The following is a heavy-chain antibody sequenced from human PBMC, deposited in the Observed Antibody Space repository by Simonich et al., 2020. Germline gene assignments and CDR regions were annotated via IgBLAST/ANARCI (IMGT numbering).Heavy chain of an antibody. CDR1: GYSFTSYW. J-gene: IGHJ3*02. D-gene: IGHD1-1*01. CDR2: IDPDDSDT. V-gene: IGHV5-51*01. Sequence: EVQLVQSGAEVKQPGVSLKISCKGSGYSFTSYWIGWVRQMPGTGLEWRGIIDPDDSDTRYSPTFQGQVTISADKSISTAYLKWSSLKASDTAMYYCARQLNDFDIWGQGTMVTVSS. CDR3: ARQLNDFDI.